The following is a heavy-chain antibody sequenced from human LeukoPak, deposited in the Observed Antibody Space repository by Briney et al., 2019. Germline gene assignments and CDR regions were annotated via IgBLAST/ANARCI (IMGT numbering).Heavy chain of an antibody. CDR3: ARDCCGSSRYYYYYMDV. CDR2: INWNGGST. CDR1: GFTFDEYG. J-gene: IGHJ6*03. V-gene: IGHV3-20*04. Sequence: GGSLRLSCAASGFTFDEYGMSWVRQVPGKGLEWVSGINWNGGSTGYADSVKGRFTISRDNAKSSLHLQMNSLRAEDTALYYCARDCCGSSRYYYYYMDVWGTGTTVTVSS. D-gene: IGHD6-13*01.